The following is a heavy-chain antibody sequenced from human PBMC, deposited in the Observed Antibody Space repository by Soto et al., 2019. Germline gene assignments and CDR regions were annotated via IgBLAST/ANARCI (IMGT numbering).Heavy chain of an antibody. CDR3: ARRGGGNYPYYFDY. Sequence: QVQLQQWGPGRLKPSETLSLACAVYGGSFSGYYWSWIRHPPGKGLEWIGEIDHRGSANYNPSLKSRVTISVDTSKNQFSLKLTSVAAADTAVYYCARRGGGNYPYYFDYWGQGTPLTVSS. D-gene: IGHD2-21*01. CDR2: IDHRGSA. V-gene: IGHV4-34*01. CDR1: GGSFSGYY. J-gene: IGHJ4*02.